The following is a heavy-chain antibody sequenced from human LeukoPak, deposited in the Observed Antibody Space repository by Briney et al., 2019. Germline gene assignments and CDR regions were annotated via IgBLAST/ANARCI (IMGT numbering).Heavy chain of an antibody. CDR2: IYYSGST. D-gene: IGHD5-12*01. V-gene: IGHV4-39*07. J-gene: IGHJ4*02. Sequence: SETLSLTCTVSGGSISSSSYYWGWSRQPPGKGLEWIGSIYYSGSTYYNPSLKSRVTISVDTSKNQFSLKLSSVTAADTAVYYCARELGGYDLDFDYWGQGTLVTVSS. CDR1: GGSISSSSYY. CDR3: ARELGGYDLDFDY.